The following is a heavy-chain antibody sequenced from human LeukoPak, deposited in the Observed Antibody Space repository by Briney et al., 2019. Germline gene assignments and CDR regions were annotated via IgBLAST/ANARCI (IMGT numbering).Heavy chain of an antibody. D-gene: IGHD3-22*01. V-gene: IGHV1-2*02. CDR3: ATYYYDSRGYPNLFDY. CDR1: GYTFTGYY. Sequence: ASVKVSCKASGYTFTGYYLHWVRQAPGQGLEWMGWINPNSGGTNYAQKFQGRVTMTRDTSISTAYMELSRLRSDDTAVYYCATYYYDSRGYPNLFDYWGQGTLVTVSS. CDR2: INPNSGGT. J-gene: IGHJ4*02.